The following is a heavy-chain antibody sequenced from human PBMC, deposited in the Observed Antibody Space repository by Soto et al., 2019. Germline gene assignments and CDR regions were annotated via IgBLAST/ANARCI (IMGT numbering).Heavy chain of an antibody. Sequence: RGSLRLACAASGFTFSNAWMSWVRQAPGEGREWVGCIKRKTDGGTTDYASPVKGRFTRERGEWKETLYVAVNRLKTEDTAVYYSSTAVDYWARGTLV. CDR2: IKRKTDGGTT. CDR3: STAVDY. J-gene: IGHJ4*02. CDR1: GFTFSNAW. V-gene: IGHV3-15*01.